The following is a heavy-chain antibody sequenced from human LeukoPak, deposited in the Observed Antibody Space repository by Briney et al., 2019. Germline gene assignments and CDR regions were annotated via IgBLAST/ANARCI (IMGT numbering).Heavy chain of an antibody. CDR1: GGSFSDYY. CDR3: ARGAGYSSSSGSSDYYYYHYMDV. J-gene: IGHJ6*03. CDR2: INHSGST. Sequence: PSETLSLTCAVYGGSFSDYYWSWIRQPPGKGLEWIGEINHSGSTNYNPSLKSRVTISVDTSKNQFSLKLSSVTAADTAVYYCARGAGYSSSSGSSDYYYYHYMDVWGKGTTVTVSS. D-gene: IGHD6-6*01. V-gene: IGHV4-34*01.